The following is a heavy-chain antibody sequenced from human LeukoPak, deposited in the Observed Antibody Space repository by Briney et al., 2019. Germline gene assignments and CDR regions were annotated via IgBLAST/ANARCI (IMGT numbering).Heavy chain of an antibody. D-gene: IGHD4-17*01. Sequence: PSETLSLTCTVSGGSLSSYYWSWIRQPPGKGLEWIGYIYYSGSTNYNPSLKSRVTISVDTSKNQFSLKLSSVTAADTAVYYCARDTWYGDSLAYNWFDPWGQGTLVTVSS. V-gene: IGHV4-59*01. J-gene: IGHJ5*02. CDR2: IYYSGST. CDR3: ARDTWYGDSLAYNWFDP. CDR1: GGSLSSYY.